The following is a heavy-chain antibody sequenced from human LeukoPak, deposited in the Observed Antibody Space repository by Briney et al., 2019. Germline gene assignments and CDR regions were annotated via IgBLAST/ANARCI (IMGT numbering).Heavy chain of an antibody. CDR3: ARSIGYSYGPSWFDP. V-gene: IGHV4-59*08. Sequence: PSETLSLTCTVSGGSISSYYWSWIRQPPGKGLEWIGYIYYSGSTNYNPSLKSRVTISVDTSKNQFSLKLSSVTAADTAVYYCARSIGYSYGPSWFDPWGQGTLVTVSS. CDR1: GGSISSYY. J-gene: IGHJ5*02. D-gene: IGHD5-18*01. CDR2: IYYSGST.